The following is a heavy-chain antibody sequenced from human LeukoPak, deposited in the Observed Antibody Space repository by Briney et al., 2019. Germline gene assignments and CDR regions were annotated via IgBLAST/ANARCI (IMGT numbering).Heavy chain of an antibody. J-gene: IGHJ4*02. CDR2: IGTAGDP. Sequence: GGSLRLSCAASGFTFSSYDMHWVRQATGKGLEWVSAIGTAGDPYYPGSVKGRFTISRDNSKNTLYLQMNSLRAEDTAVYYCAKGYGFDSSGSEHYFENWGQGILVTVSS. V-gene: IGHV3-13*05. CDR1: GFTFSSYD. CDR3: AKGYGFDSSGSEHYFEN. D-gene: IGHD3-22*01.